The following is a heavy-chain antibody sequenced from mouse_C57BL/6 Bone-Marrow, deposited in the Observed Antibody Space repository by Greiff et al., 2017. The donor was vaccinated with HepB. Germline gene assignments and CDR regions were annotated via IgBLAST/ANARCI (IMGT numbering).Heavy chain of an antibody. CDR1: GFNIKDDY. V-gene: IGHV14-4*01. J-gene: IGHJ2*01. CDR3: TTSPDY. Sequence: EVKLVESGAELVRPGASVKLSCTASGFNIKDDYMHWVKQRPEQGLEWIGWIDPENGDTEYASKFQGKATITADTSSNTAYLQLSSLTSEDTAVYYCTTSPDYWGQGTTLTVSS. CDR2: IDPENGDT.